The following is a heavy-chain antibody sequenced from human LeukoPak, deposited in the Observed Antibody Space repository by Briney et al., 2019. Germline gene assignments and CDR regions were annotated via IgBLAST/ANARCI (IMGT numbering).Heavy chain of an antibody. CDR3: ARDYVLLWFGESNWFDP. V-gene: IGHV3-23*01. Sequence: PGGSLRLSCAASGFTFSSYAMSWVRQAPGKGLEWVSAISGSGGSTYYADSVKGRFTISRDNSKNTLYLQMNSLRAEDTAVYYCARDYVLLWFGESNWFDPWGQGTLVTVSS. D-gene: IGHD3-10*01. CDR2: ISGSGGST. CDR1: GFTFSSYA. J-gene: IGHJ5*02.